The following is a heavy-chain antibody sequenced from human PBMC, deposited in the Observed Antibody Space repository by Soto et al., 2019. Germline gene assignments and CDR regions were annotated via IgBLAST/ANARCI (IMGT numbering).Heavy chain of an antibody. J-gene: IGHJ5*02. CDR3: TAGSYYT. CDR2: VRSKAKNYAT. Sequence: VQLVESGGGLVQPGGSLKLSCAGYGFSFSGSDIHWVRQASGKGLEWVGRVRSKAKNYATAYDVSVKGRFTISRDDSTNMAYLQMNSLRTEDTALYYCTAGSYYTWGQGTLVTVSS. V-gene: IGHV3-73*01. D-gene: IGHD1-26*01. CDR1: GFSFSGSD.